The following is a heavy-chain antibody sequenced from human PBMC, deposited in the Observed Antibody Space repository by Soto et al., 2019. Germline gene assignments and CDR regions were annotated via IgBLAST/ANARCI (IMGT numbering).Heavy chain of an antibody. CDR2: ISAYNGNT. Sequence: ASVKVSCKASGYTFTSYGIIWVRQAPGQGLEWMGWISAYNGNTNYAQKLQGRVTMTTDTSTSTAYMELRSLRSDDTAVYYCARDYYDSSGPYDAFDIWGQGTMVTVSS. V-gene: IGHV1-18*01. D-gene: IGHD3-22*01. CDR1: GYTFTSYG. CDR3: ARDYYDSSGPYDAFDI. J-gene: IGHJ3*02.